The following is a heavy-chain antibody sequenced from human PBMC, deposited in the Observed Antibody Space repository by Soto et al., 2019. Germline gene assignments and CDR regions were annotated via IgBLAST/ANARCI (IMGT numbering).Heavy chain of an antibody. CDR1: GVSIHNSHSF. V-gene: IGHV4-39*01. CDR3: GRVVEGATRHTDFDS. Sequence: ETLSLTCAVSGVSIHNSHSFWGWIRQPPGKGLEFIGSMYYSGGANYNPSLKSRVTISLDTSKNQFSLTVNSVTAADTAIYYCGRVVEGATRHTDFDSWGQGTLVTAPQ. CDR2: MYYSGGA. D-gene: IGHD2-15*01. J-gene: IGHJ5*01.